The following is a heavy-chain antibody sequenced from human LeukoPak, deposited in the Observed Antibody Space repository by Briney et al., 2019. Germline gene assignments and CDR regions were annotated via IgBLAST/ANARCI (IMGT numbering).Heavy chain of an antibody. CDR1: GGTFSSYA. J-gene: IGHJ4*02. CDR3: ASTPPYYYDSSGYYPMGYFDY. D-gene: IGHD3-22*01. Sequence: GASVKVSCKAPGGTFSSYAISWVRQAPGQGLEWMGGIIPIFGTANYAQKFQGRVTITADESTSTAYMELSSLRSEDTAVYYCASTPPYYYDSSGYYPMGYFDYWGQGTLVTVSS. CDR2: IIPIFGTA. V-gene: IGHV1-69*13.